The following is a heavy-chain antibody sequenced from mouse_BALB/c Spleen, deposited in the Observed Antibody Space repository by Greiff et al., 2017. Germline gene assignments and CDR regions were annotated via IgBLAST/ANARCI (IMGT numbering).Heavy chain of an antibody. CDR1: GFSLTSYG. D-gene: IGHD2-4*01. CDR2: IWSGGST. CDR3: ARKMITARGGYAMDY. Sequence: QVQLQQSGPGLVQPSHSLSITCTVSGFSLTSYGVHWVRQSPGKGLEWLGVIWSGGSTDYNAAFISRLSISKDNSKSQVFFKMNSQQANDTAIYYGARKMITARGGYAMDYWGQGTSVTVSS. J-gene: IGHJ4*01. V-gene: IGHV2-2*02.